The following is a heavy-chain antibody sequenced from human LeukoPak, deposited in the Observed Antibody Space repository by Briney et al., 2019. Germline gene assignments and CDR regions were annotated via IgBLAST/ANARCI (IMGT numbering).Heavy chain of an antibody. CDR3: VQLLDDNPIRWYFGL. V-gene: IGHV3-33*06. J-gene: IGHJ2*01. D-gene: IGHD1-14*01. Sequence: GRSLRLSCAASGFTFNSFGIHWVRQAPGKGLEWVSFIRYDGITQYYIDSVKGLFTISRDNSKNTLYLQMSSLRAEDTAVYYCVQLLDDNPIRWYFGLWGRGTLVTVSS. CDR2: IRYDGITQ. CDR1: GFTFNSFG.